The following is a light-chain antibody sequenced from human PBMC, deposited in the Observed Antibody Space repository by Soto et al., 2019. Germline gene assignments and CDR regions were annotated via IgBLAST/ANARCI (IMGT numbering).Light chain of an antibody. J-gene: IGKJ4*02. CDR2: GAS. CDR3: QQYGSSGT. V-gene: IGKV3-20*01. CDR1: QTVTFK. Sequence: EIVMTQSPATLSSSPGERATLSCRASQTVTFKLAWYQHKPGQAPRLLIYGASNRATGIPDRFSGSGSGTDFTLTISRLEPEDFAVYYCQQYGSSGTFGRGTKVHIK.